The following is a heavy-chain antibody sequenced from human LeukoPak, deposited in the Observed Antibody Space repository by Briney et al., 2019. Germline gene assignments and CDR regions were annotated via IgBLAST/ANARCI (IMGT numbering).Heavy chain of an antibody. V-gene: IGHV3-11*01. CDR3: ARDLLPHYIAARPSYYYYGMDV. CDR1: GFTFSDYY. Sequence: KSGGSLRLSCAASGFTFSDYYMSWIRQAPGKGLEWVSYISSSGSTIYYADSVKGRFTISRDNAKNSLYLQMNSLRAEDTAVYYCARDLLPHYIAARPSYYYYGMDVWGQGTTVTVSS. CDR2: ISSSGSTI. D-gene: IGHD6-6*01. J-gene: IGHJ6*02.